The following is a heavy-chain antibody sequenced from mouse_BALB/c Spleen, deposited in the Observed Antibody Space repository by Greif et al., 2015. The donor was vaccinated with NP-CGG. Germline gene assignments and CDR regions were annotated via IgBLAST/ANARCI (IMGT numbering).Heavy chain of an antibody. CDR3: AIKLYSWFAY. D-gene: IGHD2-1*01. Sequence: QVQLQQSGAELAKPGASVKMSCKASGYTFTSYWMHWVKQRPGQGLEWIGYINPSTGYTEYNQKFKDKATLTADKSSSTAYMQLSSLTSEDSAVYYCAIKLYSWFAYWGQGTQVAVSA. CDR1: GYTFTSYW. J-gene: IGHJ3*01. CDR2: INPSTGYT. V-gene: IGHV1-7*01.